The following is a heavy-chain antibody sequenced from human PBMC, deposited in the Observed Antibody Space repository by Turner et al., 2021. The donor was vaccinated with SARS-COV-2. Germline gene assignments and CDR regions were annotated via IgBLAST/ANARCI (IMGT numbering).Heavy chain of an antibody. V-gene: IGHV4-4*02. CDR2: IYHTGST. CDR1: GVPVTTSSW. J-gene: IGHJ3*01. Sequence: QESGPRLVEPSGTLSLMCSVSGVPVTTSSWWGWVRPAPGKGLEWIGEIYHTGSTNSNPSLRTRLSMSLDRSHNQFSLNLESMTAADTAVYYCVRVDCLVGAFDVWGQGTEVTVPS. CDR3: VRVDCLVGAFDV. D-gene: IGHD1-26*01.